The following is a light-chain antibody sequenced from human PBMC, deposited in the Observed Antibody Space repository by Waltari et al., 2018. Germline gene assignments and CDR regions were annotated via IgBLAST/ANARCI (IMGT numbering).Light chain of an antibody. CDR1: TGAVTSGFY. Sequence: QTVVTQEPSLTVSPGGTVTLTCASSTGAVTSGFYPSWFQQTPGQPPRALIYSTNNKHSLTPALFSGSLLGGKAALTLSGVQVEDEAEYYCLLYYGGAQVFGGGTKLTVL. J-gene: IGLJ3*02. CDR3: LLYYGGAQV. CDR2: STN. V-gene: IGLV7-43*01.